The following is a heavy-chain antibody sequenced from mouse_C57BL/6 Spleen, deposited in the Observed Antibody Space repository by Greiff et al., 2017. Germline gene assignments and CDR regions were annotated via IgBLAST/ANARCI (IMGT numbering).Heavy chain of an antibody. V-gene: IGHV1-50*01. J-gene: IGHJ3*01. CDR1: GYTFTSYW. CDR2: IDPSDSYT. CDR3: GRGGCYPVAD. Sequence: QVQLQQPGAELVKPGASVKLSCKASGYTFTSYWMQWVKQRPGQGLEWIGGIDPSDSYTTYNQKFKGKATLTADTSSSTAYMQLTSLTSEDSAVFCCGRGGCYPVADWGQGTLVTVSA. D-gene: IGHD2-12*01.